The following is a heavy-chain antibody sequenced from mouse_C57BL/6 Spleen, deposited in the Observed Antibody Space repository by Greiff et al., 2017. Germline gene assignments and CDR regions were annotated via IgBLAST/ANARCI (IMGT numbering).Heavy chain of an antibody. D-gene: IGHD1-1*01. V-gene: IGHV1-82*01. J-gene: IGHJ1*03. Sequence: VQLVESGPELVKPGASVKISCKASGYAFSSSWMNWVKQRPGKGLEWIGRIYPGDGDTNYNGKFKGKATLTADKSSSTAYMQLSSLTSEDSAVYVCARSVYYYGSSYLWYFDVWGTGTTVTVSS. CDR2: IYPGDGDT. CDR1: GYAFSSSW. CDR3: ARSVYYYGSSYLWYFDV.